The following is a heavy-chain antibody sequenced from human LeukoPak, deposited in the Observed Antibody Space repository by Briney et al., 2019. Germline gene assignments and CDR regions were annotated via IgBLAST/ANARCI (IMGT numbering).Heavy chain of an antibody. CDR2: ISYDGSTK. V-gene: IGHV3-30*18. J-gene: IGHJ4*02. CDR3: AKPIGYCSGGSCYSFDC. D-gene: IGHD2-15*01. CDR1: GFTFSTYG. Sequence: GGSLRLSCVASGFTFSTYGMHWVRQAPGKGLEWVAVISYDGSTKDYAGSVKGRFTISRDNSKNTVYLQMNSLRPEDTAVYYCAKPIGYCSGGSCYSFDCWGQGTLVTVSS.